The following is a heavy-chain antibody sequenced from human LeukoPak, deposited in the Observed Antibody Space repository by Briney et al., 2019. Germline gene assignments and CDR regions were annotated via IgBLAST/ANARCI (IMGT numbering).Heavy chain of an antibody. D-gene: IGHD2-15*01. V-gene: IGHV3-23*05. CDR1: GFSFSTHA. CDR2: FYNGGSI. J-gene: IGHJ1*01. Sequence: GGSLRLSCAASGFSFSTHAMGWVRQAPGKGLEWVSTFYNGGSIYYLDSVKGRFTISRDSFKNTLYLQMNSLRVEDTAFYYCATSVVGLSYDEHFQHWGQGTLVTVSS. CDR3: ATSVVGLSYDEHFQH.